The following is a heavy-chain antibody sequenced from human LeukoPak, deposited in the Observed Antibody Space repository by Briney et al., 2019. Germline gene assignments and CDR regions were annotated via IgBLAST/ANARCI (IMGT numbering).Heavy chain of an antibody. CDR2: ISAYNGNT. CDR1: GYTFTSYG. V-gene: IGHV1-18*01. J-gene: IGHJ4*02. Sequence: GASVKVSCKASGYTFTSYGISWVRQAPGQGLEWMGWISAYNGNTNYAQKLQGRVTMTTDTSTSTAYMELRSLRSDDTALYYCAKDKSLGGYSYGSYDYWGQGILVTVSS. D-gene: IGHD5-18*01. CDR3: AKDKSLGGYSYGSYDY.